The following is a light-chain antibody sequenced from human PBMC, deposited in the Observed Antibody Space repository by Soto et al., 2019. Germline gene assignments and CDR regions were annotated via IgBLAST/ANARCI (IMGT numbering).Light chain of an antibody. J-gene: IGKJ1*01. V-gene: IGKV3-20*01. CDR2: GAS. Sequence: EIVMTQSPATLSVSPGERATLSCRASQSVRSKLAWYQQKPGQAPRLLIYGASSRATGFPDRFSGSGSGTDFTLTISRLEPEDFAVYYCQQYGSSPWTFGQGTKVEIK. CDR1: QSVRSK. CDR3: QQYGSSPWT.